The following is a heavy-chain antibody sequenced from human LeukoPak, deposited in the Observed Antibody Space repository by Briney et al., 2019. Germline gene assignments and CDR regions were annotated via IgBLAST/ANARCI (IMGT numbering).Heavy chain of an antibody. D-gene: IGHD3-16*02. Sequence: ASVKVSCKASGYTFTSYYMHWVRQAPGQGLEWMGIINPSGGSTSYAQKFQGRVTMTRDTSTSTVYMELSSLRSEDTAVHYCARAYDYVWGSYRPFDYWGQGTLVTVSS. CDR3: ARAYDYVWGSYRPFDY. CDR2: INPSGGST. CDR1: GYTFTSYY. V-gene: IGHV1-46*01. J-gene: IGHJ4*02.